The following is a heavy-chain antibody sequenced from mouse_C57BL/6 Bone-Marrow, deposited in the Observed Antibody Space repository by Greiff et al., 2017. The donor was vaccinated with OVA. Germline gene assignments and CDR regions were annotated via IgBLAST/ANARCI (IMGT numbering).Heavy chain of an antibody. CDR2: IWTGGGT. Sequence: QVQLQQSGPGLVAPSQSLSITCTVSGFSLTSYAISWVRQPPGKGLEWLGVIWTGGGTNYNSALKSRLSISKDNSKSQVFLKMNSLQTDDTARYYCARNHYYGGSPYAMDYWGQGTSVTVSS. V-gene: IGHV2-9-1*01. CDR1: GFSLTSYA. CDR3: ARNHYYGGSPYAMDY. D-gene: IGHD1-1*01. J-gene: IGHJ4*01.